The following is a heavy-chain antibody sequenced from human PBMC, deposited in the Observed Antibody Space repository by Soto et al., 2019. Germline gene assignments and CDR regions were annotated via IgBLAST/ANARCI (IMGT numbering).Heavy chain of an antibody. J-gene: IGHJ4*02. Sequence: LRLSCAASGFTFSSYAMSWVRQAPGKGLEWVSAISGSGGSTYYADSVKGRFTISRDNSKNTLYLQMNSLRAEDAAVYYCAKEYSSSWYYFDYWGQGTLVTVSS. CDR3: AKEYSSSWYYFDY. V-gene: IGHV3-23*01. CDR1: GFTFSSYA. D-gene: IGHD6-13*01. CDR2: ISGSGGST.